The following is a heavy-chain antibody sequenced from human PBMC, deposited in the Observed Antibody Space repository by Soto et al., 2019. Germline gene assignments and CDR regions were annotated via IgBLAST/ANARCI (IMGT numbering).Heavy chain of an antibody. D-gene: IGHD3-3*01. Sequence: SETLSLTWTVSGGSISSGDYYWSWIRQHPGKGLEWIGYIYYSGSTYYNPPLKSRVTISVDTSKNQFSLKLSSVTAADTAVYYCARWWSGSRQGFDPWGQGTLVTVSS. V-gene: IGHV4-31*02. J-gene: IGHJ5*02. CDR3: ARWWSGSRQGFDP. CDR2: IYYSGST. CDR1: GGSISSGDYY.